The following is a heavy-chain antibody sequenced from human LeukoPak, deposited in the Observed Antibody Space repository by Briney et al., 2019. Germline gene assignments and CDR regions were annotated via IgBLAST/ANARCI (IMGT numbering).Heavy chain of an antibody. Sequence: GGSLRLSCAPSGFPQRSYLTSWVRPPREGGLVWGANIKQDGSEIYYVDSVKGRFTISRDNAKNSLYLQMNSLRAEDTAVYYCARVVVVVAAVAFDIWGQGTMVTVSS. CDR2: IKQDGSEI. D-gene: IGHD2-15*01. CDR1: GFPQRSYL. CDR3: ARVVVVVAAVAFDI. J-gene: IGHJ3*02. V-gene: IGHV3-7*01.